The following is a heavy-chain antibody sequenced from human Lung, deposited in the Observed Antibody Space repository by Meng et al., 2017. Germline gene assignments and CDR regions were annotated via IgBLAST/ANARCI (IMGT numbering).Heavy chain of an antibody. D-gene: IGHD3-10*01. J-gene: IGHJ4*02. CDR1: GYTSASYG. V-gene: IGHV1-18*01. CDR2: FVRNADT. CDR3: ARGTPGRSYSDY. Sequence: QAQLLQSGAEVKKPGASVRLSCKASGYTSASYGISWFRQAPGQGLEWMGWFVRNADTYPAQKFKGRVIMTRDTHTSTDFMELRSLRFDDTAVYYCARGTPGRSYSDYWGQGTLVTVSS.